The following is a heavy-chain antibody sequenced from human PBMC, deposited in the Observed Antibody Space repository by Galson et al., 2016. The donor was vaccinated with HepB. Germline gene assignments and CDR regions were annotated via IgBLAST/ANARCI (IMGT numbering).Heavy chain of an antibody. CDR3: AGVVVAATNWIDP. D-gene: IGHD2-15*01. CDR2: INHSGFT. V-gene: IGHV4-34*01. J-gene: IGHJ5*02. Sequence: ETLSLTCGVSGGSFNTYYWSWIRQSPGKGLEWIGEINHSGFTKYNPSLKSRVTISVDTSKNQFALELTSMTAADTAVYYCAGVVVAATNWIDPWGQGTLVTVSS. CDR1: GGSFNTYY.